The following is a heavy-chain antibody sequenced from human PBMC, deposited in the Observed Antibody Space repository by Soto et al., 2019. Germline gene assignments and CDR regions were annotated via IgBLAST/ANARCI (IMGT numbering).Heavy chain of an antibody. V-gene: IGHV3-30-3*01. D-gene: IGHD6-19*01. CDR1: GFTFSSYA. CDR2: ISYDGSNK. J-gene: IGHJ4*02. CDR3: ASASNGWYYDY. Sequence: QVQLVESGGGVVQPGRSLRLSCAASGFTFSSYAMHWVRQAPGKGLEWVAVISYDGSNKYYADSVKGRFTISRDNSKNTLYRQMSSLRAEDPAVYYCASASNGWYYDYWGQGTLVTVSS.